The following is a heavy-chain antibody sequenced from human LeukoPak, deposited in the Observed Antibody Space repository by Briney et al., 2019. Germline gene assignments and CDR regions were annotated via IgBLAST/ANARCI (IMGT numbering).Heavy chain of an antibody. CDR3: ARGPPDRMVSWFWFDP. CDR2: IYYSGST. V-gene: IGHV4-39*01. D-gene: IGHD3-10*01. Sequence: SETLSLTCTVSGGSISSSSYYWDWIRQPPGKGLEWIGSIYYSGSTYYNPSLKSRVTISVDTSKNQFSLKLSSVTAADTAVYYCARGPPDRMVSWFWFDPWGQGTLVAVSS. CDR1: GGSISSSSYY. J-gene: IGHJ5*02.